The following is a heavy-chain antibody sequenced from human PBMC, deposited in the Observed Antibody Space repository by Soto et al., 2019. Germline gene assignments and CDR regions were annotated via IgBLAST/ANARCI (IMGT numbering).Heavy chain of an antibody. CDR1: GYTFTNYG. Sequence: ASVKVSCKASGYTFTNYGISCVRQAPGQGLEWMGWISAYNGNTNYAQKLQGRVTMTTDTSASTAYMELRSLRTDDTAVYYCGEYSSWGGMDVWGQGTTVTVSS. CDR3: GEYSSWGGMDV. D-gene: IGHD2-15*01. CDR2: ISAYNGNT. J-gene: IGHJ6*02. V-gene: IGHV1-18*01.